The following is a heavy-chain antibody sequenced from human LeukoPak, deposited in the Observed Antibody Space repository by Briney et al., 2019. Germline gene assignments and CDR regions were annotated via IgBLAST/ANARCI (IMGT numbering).Heavy chain of an antibody. J-gene: IGHJ4*02. D-gene: IGHD3-22*01. Sequence: GGSLRLSCAASGFTFSSYAMSWVRQAPGKGLEWVSAISGSGGSTYYADSVKGRFTISRDNSKNTLYLQMNGLRAEDTAVYYCAKGKTNYYDSSGYPFDYWGQGTPVIVS. CDR3: AKGKTNYYDSSGYPFDY. V-gene: IGHV3-23*01. CDR1: GFTFSSYA. CDR2: ISGSGGST.